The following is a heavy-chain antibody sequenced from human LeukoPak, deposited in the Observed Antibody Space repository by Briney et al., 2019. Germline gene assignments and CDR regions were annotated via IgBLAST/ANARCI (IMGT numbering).Heavy chain of an antibody. D-gene: IGHD6-19*01. Sequence: SETLSLTCAISGGCISSSNWWTWVRQPPGKGLEWVGEIYLRGNTNYNPSLESRATISVDESKTQLSLRLESVTAADTAVYYCARDDPYSSNYYMDVWAKGTTVTVSS. J-gene: IGHJ6*03. CDR1: GGCISSSNW. CDR3: ARDDPYSSNYYMDV. CDR2: IYLRGNT. V-gene: IGHV4-4*02.